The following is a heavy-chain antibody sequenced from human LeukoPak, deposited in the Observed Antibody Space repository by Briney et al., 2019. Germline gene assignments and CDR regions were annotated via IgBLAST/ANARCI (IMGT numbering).Heavy chain of an antibody. V-gene: IGHV3-23*01. D-gene: IGHD3-10*01. CDR2: ISGSGGST. J-gene: IGHJ4*02. Sequence: GGSLRLSCAASGFTFSSYATSWVRQAPGKGLEWVSAISGSGGSTYYADSVKGRFTISRDNSRNTLYLQMNSLRAEDTAVYYCATYGSGSFDYWGQGTLVTVSS. CDR1: GFTFSSYA. CDR3: ATYGSGSFDY.